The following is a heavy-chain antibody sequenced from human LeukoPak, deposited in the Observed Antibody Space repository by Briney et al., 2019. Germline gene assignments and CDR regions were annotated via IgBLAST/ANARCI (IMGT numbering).Heavy chain of an antibody. Sequence: GGSLRLSCAASGFTFNNFAMSWVRQAPGKGLEWVSAIGRSGSSTYYADSVKGRLTISRDNSKNTLYLQMNSLRAEDTAVYYCAKGSSGWPYYFDYWGQGTLVTVSS. J-gene: IGHJ4*02. CDR1: GFTFNNFA. CDR2: IGRSGSST. D-gene: IGHD6-19*01. V-gene: IGHV3-23*01. CDR3: AKGSSGWPYYFDY.